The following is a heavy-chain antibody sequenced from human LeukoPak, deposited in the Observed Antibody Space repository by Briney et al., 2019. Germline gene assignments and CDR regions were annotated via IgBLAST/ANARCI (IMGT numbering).Heavy chain of an antibody. V-gene: IGHV4-34*01. CDR1: GGSFSGYY. D-gene: IGHD6-13*01. CDR3: AGEAAAATRSFDY. CDR2: INHSGST. J-gene: IGHJ4*02. Sequence: SETLSLTCAVYGGSFSGYYWSWIRQPPGKGLEWIGEINHSGSTNYNPSLKSRVTISVDTSKNQFSLKLSSVTAADTAVYYCAGEAAAATRSFDYWGQGTLVTVSS.